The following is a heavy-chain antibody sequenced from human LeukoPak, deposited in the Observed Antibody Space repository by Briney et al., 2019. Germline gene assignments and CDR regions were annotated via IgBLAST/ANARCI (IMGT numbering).Heavy chain of an antibody. CDR1: GFTFRSYA. Sequence: QPGASLRLSCAASGFTFRSYAMSWVRQAPGKGLEWVSAVSDGGGSTYYADSVKGRFTISRDNAKNSLYLQMNSLRAEDTAVYYCARDTILRLGELSSYFPFDYWGQGTLVTVSS. CDR2: VSDGGGST. V-gene: IGHV3-23*01. D-gene: IGHD3-16*02. J-gene: IGHJ4*02. CDR3: ARDTILRLGELSSYFPFDY.